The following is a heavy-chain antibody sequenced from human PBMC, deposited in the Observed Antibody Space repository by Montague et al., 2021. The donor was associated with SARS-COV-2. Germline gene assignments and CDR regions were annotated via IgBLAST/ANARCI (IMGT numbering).Heavy chain of an antibody. Sequence: SETLSLTCTVSGDSISSFYWSWIWQPAGKGMGLIWRVPASRTTNYNYTLYSRVTMSVDTSKKQFSLRLSPVTAADTAVYYCARGVVAAPGTFDYWGQGTLVTVSS. CDR2: VPASRTT. D-gene: IGHD6-13*01. CDR1: GDSISSFY. J-gene: IGHJ4*02. CDR3: ARGVVAAPGTFDY. V-gene: IGHV4-4*07.